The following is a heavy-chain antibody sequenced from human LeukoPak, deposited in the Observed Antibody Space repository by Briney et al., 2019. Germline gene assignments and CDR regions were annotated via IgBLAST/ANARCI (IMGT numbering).Heavy chain of an antibody. D-gene: IGHD2-8*01. CDR1: GYTFTSYD. CDR2: MNPNSGNT. Sequence: ASVKVSCKASGYTFTSYDINWVRQATGQGLEWMGWMNPNSGNTGYAQKFQGRVTITRNTSISTAYMELSSLRSEDTAVYYCARGRSLNYVLMVYYGALDAFDIWGQGTMVTVSS. V-gene: IGHV1-8*03. J-gene: IGHJ3*02. CDR3: ARGRSLNYVLMVYYGALDAFDI.